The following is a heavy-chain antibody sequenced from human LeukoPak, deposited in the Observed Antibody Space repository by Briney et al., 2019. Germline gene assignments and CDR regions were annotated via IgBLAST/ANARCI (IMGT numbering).Heavy chain of an antibody. J-gene: IGHJ4*02. Sequence: PGGSLRLSCAASGFAFSSYWMLWVRQAPGKGLVWVSRVNGDGSSTTYADSVKGRFTISRDNDKNILYLQMNSLRVDDTATYYCARSQFDYWGQGILVTVSS. V-gene: IGHV3-74*01. CDR1: GFAFSSYW. CDR2: VNGDGSST. CDR3: ARSQFDY.